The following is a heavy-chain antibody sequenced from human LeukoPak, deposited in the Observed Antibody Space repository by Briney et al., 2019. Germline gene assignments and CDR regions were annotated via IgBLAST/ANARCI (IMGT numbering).Heavy chain of an antibody. CDR3: AKALGFPDDALDI. V-gene: IGHV3-30*18. J-gene: IGHJ3*02. CDR1: GFTFSSYG. Sequence: GGSLRLSCAASGFTFSSYGMHWVRQAPGKGLEWVAVISYDGSNKYYADSVKGRFTISRDNSKNTLYLQMNSLRAEDTAVYYCAKALGFPDDALDIWGQGTMVTVSS. CDR2: ISYDGSNK. D-gene: IGHD3-10*01.